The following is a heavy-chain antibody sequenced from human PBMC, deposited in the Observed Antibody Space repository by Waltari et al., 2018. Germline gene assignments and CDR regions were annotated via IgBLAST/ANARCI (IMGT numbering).Heavy chain of an antibody. CDR3: ATYIGASIGTAAFDV. D-gene: IGHD5-12*01. Sequence: QLQLQESGPGLGKPSETLSLTCNVSGGSLTSNRHYWAWIRQPPGQGLEWIATVSYNGATYSSPSLKSRVTVSRDTSKNHLSLKLGSVIAADTAVYYCATYIGASIGTAAFDVWGQGTMVTVSS. J-gene: IGHJ3*01. CDR2: VSYNGAT. V-gene: IGHV4-39*02. CDR1: GGSLTSNRHY.